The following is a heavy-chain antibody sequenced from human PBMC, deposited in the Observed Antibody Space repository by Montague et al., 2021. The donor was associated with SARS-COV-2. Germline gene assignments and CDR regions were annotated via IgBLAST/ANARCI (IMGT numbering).Heavy chain of an antibody. Sequence: SLRLSCAASGFTFSSYVMSWVRQPPGKGLEWVSLIYSAGSSTSYADSVKGRFTISRDNSKNTMYLQMNSLRAEDTALYYCAKDSYYYGLGYGMDVWGQGTTVTVSS. CDR1: GFTFSSYV. CDR2: IYSAGSST. D-gene: IGHD3-10*01. CDR3: AKDSYYYGLGYGMDV. V-gene: IGHV3-23*03. J-gene: IGHJ6*02.